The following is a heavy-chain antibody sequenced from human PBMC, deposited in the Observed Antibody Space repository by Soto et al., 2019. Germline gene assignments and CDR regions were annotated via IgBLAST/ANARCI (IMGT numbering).Heavy chain of an antibody. CDR3: ARSNGWAPSKPYFDY. J-gene: IGHJ4*02. Sequence: TLSLTCTVSGGSISSYYWSWIRQPPGKGLEWIGYIYYSGSTNYNPSLKSRVTISVDTSKNQFSLKLSSVTAADTAVYYCARSNGWAPSKPYFDYWGQGTLVTVSS. CDR2: IYYSGST. V-gene: IGHV4-59*01. CDR1: GGSISSYY. D-gene: IGHD1-26*01.